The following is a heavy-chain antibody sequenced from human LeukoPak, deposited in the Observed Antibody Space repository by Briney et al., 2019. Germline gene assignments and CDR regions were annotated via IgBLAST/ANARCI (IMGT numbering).Heavy chain of an antibody. D-gene: IGHD1-7*01. CDR1: GFTFSNYA. CDR3: ATLITGTTGIDY. J-gene: IGHJ4*02. Sequence: GGSLRLSCVDSGFTFSNYAMHWVRQAPGKGLEWVAVIWYDGSNKYYADSVKGRFTISRDNSKNTLFLQMNSLRAEDTAVYYCATLITGTTGIDYWGQGTLVTVSS. CDR2: IWYDGSNK. V-gene: IGHV3-33*08.